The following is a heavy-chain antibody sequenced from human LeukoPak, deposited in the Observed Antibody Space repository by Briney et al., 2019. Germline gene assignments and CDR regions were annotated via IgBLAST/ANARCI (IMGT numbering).Heavy chain of an antibody. CDR2: ISSSSSTI. CDR1: GFTFSSYS. D-gene: IGHD6-13*01. J-gene: IGHJ1*01. Sequence: PGGSLRLSCAASGFTFSSYSMNWVRQAPGKGLEWVSYISSSSSTIYYADSVKGRFTISRDNAKNSLYLQMNSLRAEDTAAYYCAGSSSWYVRFQHWGQGTLVTVSS. V-gene: IGHV3-48*01. CDR3: AGSSSWYVRFQH.